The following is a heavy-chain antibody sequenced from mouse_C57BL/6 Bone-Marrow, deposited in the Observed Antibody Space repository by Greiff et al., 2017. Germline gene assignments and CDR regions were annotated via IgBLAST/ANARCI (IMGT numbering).Heavy chain of an antibody. V-gene: IGHV1-42*01. CDR2: INPSTGGT. D-gene: IGHD1-1*01. J-gene: IGHJ4*01. CDR1: GYSFTGYY. Sequence: EVKLMESGPELVKPGASVQISCKASGYSFTGYYMNWVKQSPEKSLEWIGEINPSTGGTTYNQKFKAKATLTVDISSSTAYMQLKSLTSEDSAVYYCARSRYYCSSYKDYYAMDYWGQGTSVTVSS. CDR3: ARSRYYCSSYKDYYAMDY.